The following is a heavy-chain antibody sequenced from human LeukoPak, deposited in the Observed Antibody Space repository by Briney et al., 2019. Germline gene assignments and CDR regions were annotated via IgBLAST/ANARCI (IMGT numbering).Heavy chain of an antibody. J-gene: IGHJ5*02. CDR1: GGPISSYY. Sequence: SETLSLTCTVPGGPISSYYWSWIRQSPGKGLEWIGNIYYSGSTNYNPSLKSRVTMSVDTSKNQFSLQLTSVTAADAAVYYCARCLNCLGTLVAGIRFDPWGQGTPVTVAT. CDR2: IYYSGST. CDR3: ARCLNCLGTLVAGIRFDP. V-gene: IGHV4-59*01. D-gene: IGHD3-9*01.